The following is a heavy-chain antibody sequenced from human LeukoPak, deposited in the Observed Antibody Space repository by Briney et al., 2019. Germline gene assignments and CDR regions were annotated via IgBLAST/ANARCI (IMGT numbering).Heavy chain of an antibody. CDR2: ISSSSSTI. CDR1: GFTFGTYA. CDR3: ARDAGSGYFDY. J-gene: IGHJ4*02. Sequence: GGSLRLSCAASGFTFGTYAMNWVRQAPGKGLEWVSYISSSSSTIYFPDSVKGRFTISRDSAKNSLYLQMNGLRDEDTAVYYCARDAGSGYFDYWGQGTLVTVSS. V-gene: IGHV3-48*02. D-gene: IGHD6-19*01.